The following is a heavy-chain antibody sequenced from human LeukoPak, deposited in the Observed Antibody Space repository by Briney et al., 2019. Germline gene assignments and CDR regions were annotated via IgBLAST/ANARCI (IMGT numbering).Heavy chain of an antibody. Sequence: GGSLRLSCAASGFIFSDYGMHWIRQAPGKGLEWLSGISGSGNGTYYADSVKGRFIISRDNSKNMVYLQMNSLTVEDAATYYCAKRTMSAFDSWGQGTLLIVSS. CDR3: AKRTMSAFDS. J-gene: IGHJ4*02. V-gene: IGHV3-NL1*01. CDR1: GFIFSDYG. CDR2: ISGSGNGT.